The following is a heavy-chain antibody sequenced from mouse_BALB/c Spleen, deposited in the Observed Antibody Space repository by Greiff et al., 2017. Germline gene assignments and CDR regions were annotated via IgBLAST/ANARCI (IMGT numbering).Heavy chain of an antibody. CDR1: GYTFTSYW. J-gene: IGHJ3*01. CDR2: INPSTGYT. CDR3: ARSLGNYGFAY. V-gene: IGHV1-7*01. D-gene: IGHD2-1*01. Sequence: VQLQQSGAELAKPGASVKMSCKASGYTFTSYWMHWVKQRPGQGLEWIGYINPSTGYTEYNQKFKDKATLTADKSSSTAYMQLSSLTSDDSAVYFCARSLGNYGFAYWGQGTLVTVSA.